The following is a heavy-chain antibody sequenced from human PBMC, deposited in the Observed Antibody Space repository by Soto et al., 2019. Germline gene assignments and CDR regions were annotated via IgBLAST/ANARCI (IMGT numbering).Heavy chain of an antibody. CDR3: ATSYGSGSSPFDY. Sequence: ASVKVSCKASGDTFSFYTLNWVRQAPGQGFEWVGRVNPIFVLSSSAHKFQGRVSLFADKSTGTAYMELRSLRSDDTAVYYCATSYGSGSSPFDYWGQGTLVTVSS. J-gene: IGHJ4*02. CDR2: VNPIFVLS. D-gene: IGHD3-10*01. V-gene: IGHV1-69*02. CDR1: GDTFSFYT.